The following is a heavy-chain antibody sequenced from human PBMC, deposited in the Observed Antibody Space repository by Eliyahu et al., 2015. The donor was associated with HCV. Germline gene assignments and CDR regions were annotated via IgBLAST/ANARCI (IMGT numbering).Heavy chain of an antibody. Sequence: QLQLQESGSGLVKPSQTLSLTCAVSGGSISSGGYSWSWIRQPPGKGLEWIGDLYHSGSTYYNPSLKSRVTISVDRSKNQFSLKLSSVTAADTAVYYCARALHYYGSGASGAWFDPWGQGTLVTVSS. CDR2: LYHSGST. V-gene: IGHV4-30-2*01. CDR1: GGSISSGGYS. CDR3: ARALHYYGSGASGAWFDP. D-gene: IGHD3-10*01. J-gene: IGHJ5*02.